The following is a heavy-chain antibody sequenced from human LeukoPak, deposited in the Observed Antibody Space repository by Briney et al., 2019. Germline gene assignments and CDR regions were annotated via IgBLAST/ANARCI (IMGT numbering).Heavy chain of an antibody. V-gene: IGHV5-51*01. J-gene: IGHJ4*02. D-gene: IGHD3-10*01. CDR2: IYPGDSDS. CDR1: GYDFTDTW. CDR3: AKTVAAQWFGESPTHFDY. Sequence: GESLKISCVGSGYDFTDTWIAWVRQMPGKGLEWMGIIYPGDSDSRYSPSFQGQVTISADKSISTTYLQWNSLKASDTAMYYCAKTVAAQWFGESPTHFDYWGQGTLVTVSS.